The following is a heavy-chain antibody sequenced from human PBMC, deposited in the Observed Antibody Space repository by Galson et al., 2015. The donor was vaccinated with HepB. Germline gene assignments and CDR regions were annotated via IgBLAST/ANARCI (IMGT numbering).Heavy chain of an antibody. J-gene: IGHJ6*02. V-gene: IGHV3-30-3*01. CDR2: IPYDGSSQ. CDR1: GFTFSIYA. Sequence: SLRLSCAASGFTFSIYAMHWVRQAPGKGLEWVALIPYDGSSQYYADSVRGRFTISRDNSKNTLYLQMDSLRPGDTAVYYCAKDGILGTTTQSKGMDVWGQGTTVTVSS. D-gene: IGHD1-26*01. CDR3: AKDGILGTTTQSKGMDV.